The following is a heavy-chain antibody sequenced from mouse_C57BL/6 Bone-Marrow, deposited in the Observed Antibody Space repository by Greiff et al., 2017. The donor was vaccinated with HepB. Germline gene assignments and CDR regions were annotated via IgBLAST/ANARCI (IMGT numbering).Heavy chain of an antibody. CDR1: GFTFSSYG. Sequence: EVQVVESGGDLVKPGGSLKLSCAASGFTFSSYGMSWVRQTPDKRLEWVATISSGGSYTYYPDSVKGRFTISRDNAKNTLYLQMSSLKSEDTAMYYCARHGGSGRWYFDVWGTGTTVTVSS. D-gene: IGHD3-2*02. J-gene: IGHJ1*03. V-gene: IGHV5-6*01. CDR2: ISSGGSYT. CDR3: ARHGGSGRWYFDV.